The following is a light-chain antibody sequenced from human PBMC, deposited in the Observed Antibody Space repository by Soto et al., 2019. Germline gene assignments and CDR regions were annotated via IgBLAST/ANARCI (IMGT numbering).Light chain of an antibody. CDR2: RNN. Sequence: SYELTQPLSVSVALGQTARITCGGDNIGSKNVPWYQQKAGQAPVLVIYRNNNRPSGIPERFSGSNSGNTATLTISRATVGDEDVYHCQLWDNNTGVFGAGTKVTV. CDR3: QLWDNNTGV. CDR1: NIGSKN. J-gene: IGLJ1*01. V-gene: IGLV3-9*01.